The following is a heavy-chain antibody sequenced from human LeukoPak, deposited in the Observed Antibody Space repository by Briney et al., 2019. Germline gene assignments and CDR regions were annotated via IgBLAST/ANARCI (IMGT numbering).Heavy chain of an antibody. V-gene: IGHV4-31*03. D-gene: IGHD3-16*01. J-gene: IGHJ5*02. CDR3: ARGRTDYGWFDP. CDR1: GGSISSGGYY. Sequence: PSQTLSLTCTVSGGSISSGGYYWSWIRQHPGKGLEWIGYIYYSGSTYYNPSLKSRVTISVDTSKNQFSLKLSSVTAADTAVYYCARGRTDYGWFDPWGQGTLVTVSS. CDR2: IYYSGST.